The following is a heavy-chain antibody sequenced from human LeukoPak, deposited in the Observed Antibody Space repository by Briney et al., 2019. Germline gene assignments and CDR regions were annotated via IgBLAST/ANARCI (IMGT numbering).Heavy chain of an antibody. J-gene: IGHJ5*02. D-gene: IGHD3-10*01. CDR3: ARGSEYMYYYGSGSYIWFDP. V-gene: IGHV4-4*07. CDR2: IYTSGST. CDR1: GGSISSYY. Sequence: KPSETLSLTCTVSGGSISSYYWSWIRQPAGKGLEWIGRIYTSGSTNYNPSLKSRVTMSVDTSKNQFSLKLSSVTAADTAVYYCARGSEYMYYYGSGSYIWFDPWGQGTLVTVSS.